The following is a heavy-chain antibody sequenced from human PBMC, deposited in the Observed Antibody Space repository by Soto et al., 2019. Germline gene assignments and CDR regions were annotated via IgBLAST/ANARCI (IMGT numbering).Heavy chain of an antibody. Sequence: GGSLRLSCAASGFTFSSYNMNWVRQAPGKGLEWVSSISSSDTYIYYADSVKGRFTISRDNAKNSLYLQMNSLRAEDTAVYYCARDGPQRYDFWSGYPYYYYYGMDVWGQGTTVTVS. CDR2: ISSSDTYI. V-gene: IGHV3-21*01. CDR3: ARDGPQRYDFWSGYPYYYYYGMDV. J-gene: IGHJ6*02. D-gene: IGHD3-3*01. CDR1: GFTFSSYN.